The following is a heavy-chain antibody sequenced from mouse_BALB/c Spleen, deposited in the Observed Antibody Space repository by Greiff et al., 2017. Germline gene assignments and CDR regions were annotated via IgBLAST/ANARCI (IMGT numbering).Heavy chain of an antibody. D-gene: IGHD2-14*01. J-gene: IGHJ4*01. CDR1: GFSLTSYG. Sequence: VKLMESGPGLVQPSQSLSITCTVSGFSLTSYGVHWVRQSPGKGLEWLGVIWSGGSTDYNAAFISRLSISKDNSKSQVFFKMNSLQANDTAIYYCAREGYRYDADAMDYWGQGTSVTVSS. CDR3: AREGYRYDADAMDY. CDR2: IWSGGST. V-gene: IGHV2-2*02.